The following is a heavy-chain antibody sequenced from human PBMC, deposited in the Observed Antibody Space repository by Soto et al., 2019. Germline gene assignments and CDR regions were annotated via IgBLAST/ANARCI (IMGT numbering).Heavy chain of an antibody. V-gene: IGHV4-34*01. Sequence: TSEPRSLTCGVCDGYFSGYYWSWLRQPPGKGLEWIGEIDHSGSTNSTPSLNSRVTISADTSKNQFSLTLSSVTAADTAVYYGARHTMVRGVMRLGYYYGMDVWGQGTTVPGSS. J-gene: IGHJ6*02. CDR2: IDHSGST. CDR1: DGYFSGYY. CDR3: ARHTMVRGVMRLGYYYGMDV. D-gene: IGHD3-10*01.